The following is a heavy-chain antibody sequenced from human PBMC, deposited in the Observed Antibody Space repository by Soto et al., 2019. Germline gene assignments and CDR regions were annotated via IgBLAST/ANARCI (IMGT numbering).Heavy chain of an antibody. CDR3: TTGLVGCSYGDLDY. CDR1: GFTFSNAW. J-gene: IGHJ4*02. Sequence: GGSLRLSCAASGFTFSNAWMSWVRQAPGKGLEWVGRIKSKTDGGKTDYAAPVKGRFTISKEDSKNTLYLQINSLKSEDTAVYYFTTGLVGCSYGDLDYWGQGTLVTVSS. CDR2: IKSKTDGGKT. V-gene: IGHV3-15*01. D-gene: IGHD5-18*01.